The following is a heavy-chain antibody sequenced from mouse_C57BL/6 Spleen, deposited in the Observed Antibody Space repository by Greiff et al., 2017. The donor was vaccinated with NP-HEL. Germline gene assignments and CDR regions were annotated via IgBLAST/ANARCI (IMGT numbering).Heavy chain of an antibody. V-gene: IGHV1-42*01. CDR1: GYSFTGYY. CDR3: ARGGNDGYYVGYFEV. J-gene: IGHJ1*03. Sequence: EVKLQESGPELVKPGASVKISCKASGYSFTGYYMNWVKQSPEKSLEWIGEINPSTGGTTYNQKFKAKATLTVDKSSSTAYMPLKSLTSEDSAVYCGARGGNDGYYVGYFEVWGTGTTVTVSS. CDR2: INPSTGGT. D-gene: IGHD2-3*01.